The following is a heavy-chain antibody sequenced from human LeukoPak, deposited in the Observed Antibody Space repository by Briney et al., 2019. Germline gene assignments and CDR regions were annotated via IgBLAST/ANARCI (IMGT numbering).Heavy chain of an antibody. V-gene: IGHV3-21*01. J-gene: IGHJ4*02. CDR2: ISSSSSYI. Sequence: PGGSLRLSCAASGFTFSSYSMNWVRQAPGKGLEWVSSISSSSSYIYYADSVKGRFTISRDNAKNSLYLQMNSLRAEDTAVYYCARAGYSSSSAFDYWGQGTLVTVSS. CDR1: GFTFSSYS. CDR3: ARAGYSSSSAFDY. D-gene: IGHD6-13*01.